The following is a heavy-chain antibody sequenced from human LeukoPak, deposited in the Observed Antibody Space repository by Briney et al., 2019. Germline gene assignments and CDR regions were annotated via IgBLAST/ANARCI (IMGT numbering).Heavy chain of an antibody. V-gene: IGHV4-4*07. J-gene: IGHJ4*02. Sequence: SETLSLTCTVSGGSISSYYWSWIRQPAGKGLEWIGRIYTSGSTNYNPSLKSRVTMSVDTSKNQFSLKLSSVTAADTAVYYCAREVVYYDFWSGYSHFDYWGQGTLVTVSS. CDR1: GGSISSYY. CDR3: AREVVYYDFWSGYSHFDY. CDR2: IYTSGST. D-gene: IGHD3-3*01.